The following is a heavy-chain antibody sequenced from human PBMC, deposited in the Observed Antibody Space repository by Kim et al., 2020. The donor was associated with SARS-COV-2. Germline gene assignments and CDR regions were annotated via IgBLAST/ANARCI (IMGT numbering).Heavy chain of an antibody. CDR3: ARLDLEGYYYYYGMDV. CDR1: GYTFTSYG. V-gene: IGHV1-18*04. J-gene: IGHJ6*02. CDR2: ISAYNGNT. Sequence: ASVKVSCKASGYTFTSYGISWVRQAPGQGLEWMGWISAYNGNTNYAQKLQGRVTMTTDTSTSTAYMELRSLRSDDTAVYYCARLDLEGYYYYYGMDVWGQGTTVTVSS.